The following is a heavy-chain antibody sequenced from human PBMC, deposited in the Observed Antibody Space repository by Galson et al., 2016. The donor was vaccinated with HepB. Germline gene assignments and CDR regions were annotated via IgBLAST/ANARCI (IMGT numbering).Heavy chain of an antibody. CDR2: ITADGYNK. V-gene: IGHV3-30*03. CDR3: AREAMVYFFDY. J-gene: IGHJ4*02. Sequence: SLRLSCAASGIRLNAYGGMHWVRQAPGKGLEWVAVITADGYNKYYSDSVKGRFIISRDDSKNTVYLQMNSLRGEDSAVYYCAREAMVYFFDYWGQGTRVTVSS. D-gene: IGHD2-8*01. CDR1: GIRLNAYGG.